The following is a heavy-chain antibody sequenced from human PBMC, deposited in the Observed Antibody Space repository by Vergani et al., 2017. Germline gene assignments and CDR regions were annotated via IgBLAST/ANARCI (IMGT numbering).Heavy chain of an antibody. D-gene: IGHD3-3*01. CDR3: AREFDVGGPGYFDL. V-gene: IGHV1-3*04. Sequence: QVQLVQSGAEVKKPGASVKVSCKASGYTFTSYAMHRVRQAPGQRLEWMGWINTGNGNTKYSQKFQGRVTITRDTSASTAYMELSSLRSEDTAVYYCAREFDVGGPGYFDLWGRGTLVTVSS. J-gene: IGHJ2*01. CDR1: GYTFTSYA. CDR2: INTGNGNT.